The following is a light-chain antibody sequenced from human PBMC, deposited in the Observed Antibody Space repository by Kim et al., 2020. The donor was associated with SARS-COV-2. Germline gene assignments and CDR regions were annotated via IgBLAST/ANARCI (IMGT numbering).Light chain of an antibody. Sequence: RATINCKSSQSVLYSSNNKNYLAWYQQKPGHPPKLLIYWASTRESGVPDRFSGSGSGTDFTLTISSLQAEDVAVYYCQQYYSTPDTFGQGTKLEI. CDR3: QQYYSTPDT. J-gene: IGKJ2*01. CDR1: QSVLYSSNNKNY. V-gene: IGKV4-1*01. CDR2: WAS.